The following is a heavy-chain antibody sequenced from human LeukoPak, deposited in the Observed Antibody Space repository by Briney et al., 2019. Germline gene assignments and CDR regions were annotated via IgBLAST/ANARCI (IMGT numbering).Heavy chain of an antibody. J-gene: IGHJ3*02. CDR1: GGTFSSYT. CDR3: ATTTMRGDAFDI. CDR2: IIPTLGIA. V-gene: IGHV1-69*02. Sequence: SVKVSCKASGGTFSSYTISWVRQAPGQGLEWMGRIIPTLGIANYAQKFQGRVTITADKSTSTAYMELSSLRSEDTAVYYCATTTMRGDAFDIWGQGTMVTVSS. D-gene: IGHD1-26*01.